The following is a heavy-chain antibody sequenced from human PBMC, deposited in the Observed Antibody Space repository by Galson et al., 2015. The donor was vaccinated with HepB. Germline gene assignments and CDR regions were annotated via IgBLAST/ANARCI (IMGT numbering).Heavy chain of an antibody. D-gene: IGHD6-6*01. CDR2: ISSSSSTI. Sequence: SLRLSCAASGFTFSSYSMNWVRQAPGKGLEWVSYISSSSSTIYYADSVKGRFTISRDNAKNSLYLQMNSLRAEDTAVYYCARDRLAARGLPFYYWGQGTLVTVSS. CDR3: ARDRLAARGLPFYY. J-gene: IGHJ4*02. V-gene: IGHV3-48*01. CDR1: GFTFSSYS.